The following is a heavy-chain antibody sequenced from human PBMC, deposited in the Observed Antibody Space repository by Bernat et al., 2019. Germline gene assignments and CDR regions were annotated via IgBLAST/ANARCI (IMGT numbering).Heavy chain of an antibody. V-gene: IGHV1-69*01. Sequence: QVQLVQSGAEVKEPGASVRVSCKASGGTFSSYAISWVRQAPGQGLEWMGGIIPIFGTANYAQKFQGRVTITADESTSTAYMELSSLRSEDTAVYYCARWSSYTDYGDYVAFDSWGQGTLVTVSS. CDR2: IIPIFGTA. J-gene: IGHJ4*02. CDR3: ARWSSYTDYGDYVAFDS. CDR1: GGTFSSYA. D-gene: IGHD4-17*01.